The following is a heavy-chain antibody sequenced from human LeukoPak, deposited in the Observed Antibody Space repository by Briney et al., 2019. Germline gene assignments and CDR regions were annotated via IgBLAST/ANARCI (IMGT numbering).Heavy chain of an antibody. Sequence: ASVKVSCKASGYTFTSYDINWARQATGQGLEWMGWMNPNSGNTGYAQKFQGRVTITRNTSISTAYMELSSLRSEDTALYYCARSKRRGDPLDYWGQGILVTVSS. CDR3: ARSKRRGDPLDY. CDR1: GYTFTSYD. D-gene: IGHD2-21*02. V-gene: IGHV1-8*03. J-gene: IGHJ4*02. CDR2: MNPNSGNT.